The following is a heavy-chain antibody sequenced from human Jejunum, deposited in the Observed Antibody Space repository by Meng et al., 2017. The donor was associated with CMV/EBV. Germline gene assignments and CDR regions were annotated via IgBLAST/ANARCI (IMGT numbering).Heavy chain of an antibody. D-gene: IGHD1-26*01. J-gene: IGHJ4*01. V-gene: IGHV3-74*01. Sequence: VELGWSGVGLVQPGGSLRLSCAAFGFPFSDYLMHWVRQAPGKGLVWVSRINNDGTTTNYAGSVKGRFTISRDNARNTLYLQMNSLRAEDTGVYYCTRDGPPLVGATNFDNWGQASLVTVSS. CDR1: GFPFSDYL. CDR3: TRDGPPLVGATNFDN. CDR2: INNDGTTT.